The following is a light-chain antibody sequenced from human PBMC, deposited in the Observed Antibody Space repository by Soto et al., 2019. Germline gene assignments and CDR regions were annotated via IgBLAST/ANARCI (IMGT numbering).Light chain of an antibody. CDR2: HTS. CDR1: QTVSSNY. CDR3: HQRQSWPRT. J-gene: IGKJ1*01. Sequence: EIVLTQSPGTLSVSPGERATLSCRASQTVSSNYLAWYQHRPGQAPRLLIYHTSNRATGIPARFSGSGSGTDFTLTISSLEPEDFAVYYCHQRQSWPRTFGQGTKVDIK. V-gene: IGKV3-11*01.